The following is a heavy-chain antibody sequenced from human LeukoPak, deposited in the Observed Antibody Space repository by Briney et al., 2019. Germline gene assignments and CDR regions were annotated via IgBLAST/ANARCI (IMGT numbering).Heavy chain of an antibody. CDR1: GGTFSSYA. V-gene: IGHV1-69*01. D-gene: IGHD3-10*01. J-gene: IGHJ6*02. CDR3: ALLLWFGELLPNYGMDV. CDR2: IIPIFGTA. Sequence: SVKVSCKASGGTFSSYAISWMRQAPGQGLEWMGGIIPIFGTANYAQKFQGRVTITADESTSTAYMELSSLRSEDTAVYYCALLLWFGELLPNYGMDVWGQGTTVTVSS.